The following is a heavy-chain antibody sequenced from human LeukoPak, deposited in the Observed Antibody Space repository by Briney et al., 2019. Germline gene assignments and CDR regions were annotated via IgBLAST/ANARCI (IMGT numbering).Heavy chain of an antibody. CDR2: LSGSGGNT. Sequence: GGSLRLSCAASGFTFSSYAMSWVRQAPGKGLEWVSGLSGSGGNTIYADSVKGRFTIARDNSKNTLYLQMNSLRAEDTAVYYCAKDLRRDDYDFWSGFDYWGQGTLVTVSS. CDR3: AKDLRRDDYDFWSGFDY. J-gene: IGHJ4*02. CDR1: GFTFSSYA. V-gene: IGHV3-23*01. D-gene: IGHD3-3*01.